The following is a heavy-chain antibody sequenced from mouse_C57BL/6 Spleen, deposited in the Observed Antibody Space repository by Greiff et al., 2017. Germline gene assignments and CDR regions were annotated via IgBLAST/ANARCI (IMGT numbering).Heavy chain of an antibody. Sequence: VQRVESGPGLVAPSQSLSITCTVSGFSLTSYAISWVRQPPGKGLEWLGVIWTGGGTNYNSALKSRLSISKDNSKSQVFLKMNSLQTDDTARYYCASYYGSSYDWYFDVWGTGTTVTVSS. D-gene: IGHD1-1*01. CDR3: ASYYGSSYDWYFDV. CDR2: IWTGGGT. V-gene: IGHV2-9-1*01. CDR1: GFSLTSYA. J-gene: IGHJ1*03.